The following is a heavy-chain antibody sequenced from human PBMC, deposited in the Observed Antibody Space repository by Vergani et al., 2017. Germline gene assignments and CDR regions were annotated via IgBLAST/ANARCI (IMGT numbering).Heavy chain of an antibody. CDR2: ISGSGGST. Sequence: VQLVESGGGVVQPGRSLRLSCAASGFTFSSYAMSWVRQAPGKGLEWVSAISGSGGSTYYADSVKGRFTISRDNSKNTLYLQMNSLRAEDTAVYYCAKDLEYSSGWSHWGQGTLVTVSS. V-gene: IGHV3-23*04. CDR3: AKDLEYSSGWSH. D-gene: IGHD6-19*01. CDR1: GFTFSSYA. J-gene: IGHJ4*02.